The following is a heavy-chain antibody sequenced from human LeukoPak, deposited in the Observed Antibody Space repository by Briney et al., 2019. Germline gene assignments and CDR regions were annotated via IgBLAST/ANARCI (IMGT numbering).Heavy chain of an antibody. D-gene: IGHD2-15*01. J-gene: IGHJ4*02. CDR2: IRYDGSNK. Sequence: GGSLRLSCAASGFTFSSYGMHWVRQAPGKGLEWVAFIRYDGSNKYYADSVKGRFTISRDNSKNTLYLQMNSLRAEDTAVYYCAKDQGVGTKSWGYWNDYWGQGTLVTVSS. CDR1: GFTFSSYG. CDR3: AKDQGVGTKSWGYWNDY. V-gene: IGHV3-30*02.